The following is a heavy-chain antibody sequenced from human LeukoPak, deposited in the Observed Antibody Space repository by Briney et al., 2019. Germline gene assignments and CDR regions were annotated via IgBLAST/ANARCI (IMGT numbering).Heavy chain of an antibody. D-gene: IGHD3-16*01. Sequence: PGRSLRLSCAASGFTFSSYTMHWVRQAPGKGLEWVAVISYDGSNKHYVDSVKGRFTVSRDNSKNTLYLQMNSLRPEDTAVYYCANYGVVLATYGSPSPFVHWGQGTLVTVSS. CDR2: ISYDGSNK. J-gene: IGHJ4*02. CDR3: ANYGVVLATYGSPSPFVH. V-gene: IGHV3-30*04. CDR1: GFTFSSYT.